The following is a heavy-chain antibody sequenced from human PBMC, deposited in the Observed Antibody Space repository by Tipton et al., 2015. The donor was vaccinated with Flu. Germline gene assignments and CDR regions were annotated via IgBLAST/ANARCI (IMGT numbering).Heavy chain of an antibody. CDR2: IYSGGST. D-gene: IGHD6-19*01. CDR1: GFTVSSNY. J-gene: IGHJ6*03. V-gene: IGHV3-66*01. Sequence: SLRLSCAASGFTVSSNYMSWVRQAPGKGLEWVSVIYSGGSTYYAGSVKGRFTISRDNSKNTLYLQMNSLRAEDTAVYYCARVAVAYNYYYYYMDVWGKGTTVTVSS. CDR3: ARVAVAYNYYYYYMDV.